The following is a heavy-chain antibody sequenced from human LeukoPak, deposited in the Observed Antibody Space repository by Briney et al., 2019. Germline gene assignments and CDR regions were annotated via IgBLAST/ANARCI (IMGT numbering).Heavy chain of an antibody. CDR1: GFTFSIYE. V-gene: IGHV3-48*03. J-gene: IGHJ6*04. Sequence: GGSLRLSCAASGFTFSIYEMNWVRQAPGKGLEWGSYIISIGSTIYYADSVKGRFTISRDNAKNALYLQMNSLRAEDTAVYYCAELGITMIGGVWGKGTTVTVSS. CDR2: IISIGSTI. CDR3: AELGITMIGGV. D-gene: IGHD3-10*02.